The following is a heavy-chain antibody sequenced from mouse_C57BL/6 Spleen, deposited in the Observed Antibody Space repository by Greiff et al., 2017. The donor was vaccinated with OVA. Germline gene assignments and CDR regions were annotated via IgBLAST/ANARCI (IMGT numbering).Heavy chain of an antibody. CDR1: GFNIKDYY. D-gene: IGHD2-2*01. Sequence: VQLQQSGAELVRPGASVKLSCTASGFNIKDYYMHWVKQRPEQGLEWIGRIDPEDGDTEYAPKFQGKATMTADTSSNTAYLPLSILTSEDTAVYYCTHGSLNAMDYWGQGTSVTVSS. CDR2: IDPEDGDT. V-gene: IGHV14-1*01. CDR3: THGSLNAMDY. J-gene: IGHJ4*01.